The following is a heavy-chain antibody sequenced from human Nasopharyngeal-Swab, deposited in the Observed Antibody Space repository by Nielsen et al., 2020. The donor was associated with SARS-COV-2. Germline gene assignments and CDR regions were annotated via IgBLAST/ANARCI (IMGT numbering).Heavy chain of an antibody. CDR3: ARDRGTYSSVGTGYYFDY. J-gene: IGHJ4*02. D-gene: IGHD3/OR15-3a*01. CDR2: TYYRSTWYD. Sequence: SRQSPSRGLEWLGRTYYRSTWYDDFAVSVKGRIIINPDTSKNQFSLHLNSVTPEDTAVYYCARDRGTYSSVGTGYYFDYWGQGSLVTVSS. V-gene: IGHV6-1*01.